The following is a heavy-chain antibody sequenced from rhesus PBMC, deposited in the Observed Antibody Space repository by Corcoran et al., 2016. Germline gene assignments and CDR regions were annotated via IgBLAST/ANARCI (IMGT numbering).Heavy chain of an antibody. CDR1: GGSISSDYYY. Sequence: QVQLQESGPGLVKPSETLSLTCAVSGGSISSDYYYWSLIRPPPGKGLEWIGYIPSSGGTGDNPTLKGRISISTDTSKNQFSLKLSSVTAADTAVYYCTRASTYTYSSDYWGQGVLVTVST. D-gene: IGHD5-12*01. J-gene: IGHJ4*01. CDR3: TRASTYTYSSDY. V-gene: IGHV4-122*02. CDR2: IPSSGGT.